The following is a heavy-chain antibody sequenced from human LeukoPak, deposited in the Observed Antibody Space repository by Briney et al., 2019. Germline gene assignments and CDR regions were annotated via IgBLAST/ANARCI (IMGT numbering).Heavy chain of an antibody. V-gene: IGHV1-69*13. CDR1: GGTFSSYA. J-gene: IGHJ4*02. D-gene: IGHD6-13*01. CDR3: ARDRIAAAGSIDY. Sequence: ASVTVSCTASGGTFSSYAISWVRQAPGQGLEWMGGIIPIFGTANYAQKFQGRVTITADESTSTAYMELSSLSSEDTAVYYCARDRIAAAGSIDYWGQGTLVTVSS. CDR2: IIPIFGTA.